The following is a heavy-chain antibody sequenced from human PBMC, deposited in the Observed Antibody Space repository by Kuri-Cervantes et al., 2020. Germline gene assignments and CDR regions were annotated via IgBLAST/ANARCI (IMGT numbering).Heavy chain of an antibody. CDR3: ARSNPVVPAAMIEVAFDY. CDR1: GYTFTGYY. D-gene: IGHD2-2*01. J-gene: IGHJ4*02. CDR2: INPNSGGT. Sequence: ASVKVSCKASGYTFTGYYMHWVRQAPGQGLEWMGWINPNSGGTNYAQKFQGWVTMTRDTSISTAYMELRSLRSDDTAVYYCARSNPVVPAAMIEVAFDYWGQGTLVTVSS. V-gene: IGHV1-2*04.